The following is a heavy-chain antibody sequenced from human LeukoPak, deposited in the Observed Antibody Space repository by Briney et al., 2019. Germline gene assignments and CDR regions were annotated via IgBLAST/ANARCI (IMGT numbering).Heavy chain of an antibody. J-gene: IGHJ4*02. CDR1: GYIFTNYW. CDR3: ARRQYSGYDFDY. CDR2: IYPRDSDT. Sequence: KTGESLKISCKCSGYIFTNYWIGCVRQLPGKGLEWMGIIYPRDSDTRYSPSFQGQVTVSADKSISTAYLQWSNLEASDTAMYYCARRQYSGYDFDYWGQGTLVTVSS. V-gene: IGHV5-51*01. D-gene: IGHD5-12*01.